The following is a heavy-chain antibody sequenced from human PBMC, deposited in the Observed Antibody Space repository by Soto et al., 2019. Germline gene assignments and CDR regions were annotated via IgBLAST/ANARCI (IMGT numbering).Heavy chain of an antibody. CDR2: IYYSGST. Sequence: SETLSLTCTVSGGSISSSSYYWGWIRQPPGKGLEWIGSIYYSGSTYYNPSLKSRVTISVDTSKNQFSLKLSSVTAADTAVYYCARWGITSGFDYWGQGTLVTVSS. CDR1: GGSISSSSYY. V-gene: IGHV4-39*01. CDR3: ARWGITSGFDY. J-gene: IGHJ4*02. D-gene: IGHD1-20*01.